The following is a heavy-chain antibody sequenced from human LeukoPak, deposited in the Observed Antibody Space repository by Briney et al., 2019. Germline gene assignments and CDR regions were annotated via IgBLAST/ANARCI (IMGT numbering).Heavy chain of an antibody. CDR2: IRYDGSNK. J-gene: IGHJ3*02. CDR3: AKDQLLWFGEPHAFDI. Sequence: GGSVRLSCAASGFTFSSYGTHWVRQAPGKGLEWVAFIRYDGSNKYYADSVKGRFTISRDNSKNTLYLQMNSLRAEDTAVYYCAKDQLLWFGEPHAFDIWGQGTWSPSLQ. V-gene: IGHV3-30*02. CDR1: GFTFSSYG. D-gene: IGHD3-10*01.